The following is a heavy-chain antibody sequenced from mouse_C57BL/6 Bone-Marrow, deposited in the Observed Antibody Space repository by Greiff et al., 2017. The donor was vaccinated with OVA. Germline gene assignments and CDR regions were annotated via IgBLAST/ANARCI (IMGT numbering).Heavy chain of an antibody. Sequence: VQLQQPGAELVMPGASVKLSCKASGYTFTSYWMHWVKQRPGQGLEWIGEIDPSDSYTNYNQKFKGESTLTVDKSSSTAYMQLSSLTSEDSAVYYCARLTMVTTLFDYWGQGTTLTVSS. V-gene: IGHV1-69*01. CDR2: IDPSDSYT. CDR3: ARLTMVTTLFDY. D-gene: IGHD2-2*01. CDR1: GYTFTSYW. J-gene: IGHJ2*01.